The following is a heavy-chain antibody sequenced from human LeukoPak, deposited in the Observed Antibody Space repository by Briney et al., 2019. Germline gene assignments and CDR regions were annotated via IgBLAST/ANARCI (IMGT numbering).Heavy chain of an antibody. Sequence: ASVKVSCKASGYTFTSYDINWVRQATGQRLEWMGWMNPNSGNTGYAQKFQGRVTMTRNTSISTACMELSSLRSEDTAVYYCARGEWVNNDYWGQGTLVTVSS. CDR2: MNPNSGNT. J-gene: IGHJ4*02. CDR3: ARGEWVNNDY. CDR1: GYTFTSYD. D-gene: IGHD1-26*01. V-gene: IGHV1-8*01.